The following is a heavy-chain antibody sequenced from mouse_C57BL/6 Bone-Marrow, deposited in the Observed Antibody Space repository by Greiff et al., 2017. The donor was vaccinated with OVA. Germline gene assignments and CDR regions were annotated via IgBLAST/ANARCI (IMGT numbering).Heavy chain of an antibody. J-gene: IGHJ4*01. D-gene: IGHD1-1*01. CDR1: GYTFTSYW. CDR3: TRSKLATVVVAYAMDY. V-gene: IGHV1-5*01. Sequence: EVQLQQSGTVLARPGASVKMSCKTSGYTFTSYWMHWVKQRPGQGLEWIGAISPGNSDTSYNQKFKGKAQLTAVTSASTAYLELSSLTNESTAVYYDTRSKLATVVVAYAMDYWGQGTSVTVSS. CDR2: ISPGNSDT.